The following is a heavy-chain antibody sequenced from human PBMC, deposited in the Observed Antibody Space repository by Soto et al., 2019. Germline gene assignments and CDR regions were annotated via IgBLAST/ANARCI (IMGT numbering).Heavy chain of an antibody. CDR2: ISGSGGST. D-gene: IGHD3-22*01. J-gene: IGHJ3*02. Sequence: EVQLLESGGGLVQPGGSLRLSCAASGFTFSSYAMSWVRQAPGKGLEWVSAISGSGGSTYYADSVKGRFTISRDNSKNTLYLQMNSLRAEDTAVYYCAKDFYYYDSSGSRVRAFDIWGQGTMVTVSS. CDR1: GFTFSSYA. CDR3: AKDFYYYDSSGSRVRAFDI. V-gene: IGHV3-23*01.